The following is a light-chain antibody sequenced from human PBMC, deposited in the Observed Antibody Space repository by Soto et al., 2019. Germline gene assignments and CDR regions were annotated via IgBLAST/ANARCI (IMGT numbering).Light chain of an antibody. CDR3: QKFNNYLWK. J-gene: IGKJ1*01. Sequence: ALQLSPSPSPPSASVGDRVTLTFRASQGISSALAWYQQKPGKAPKLLIYDASSLESGVPSRFSGSGSGTDFTLTISSLQPEDFATYYCQKFNNYLWKFGQGTKVDIK. CDR1: QGISSA. V-gene: IGKV1D-13*01. CDR2: DAS.